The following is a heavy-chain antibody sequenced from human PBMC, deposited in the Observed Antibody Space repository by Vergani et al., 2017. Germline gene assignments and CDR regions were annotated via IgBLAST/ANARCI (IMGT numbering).Heavy chain of an antibody. J-gene: IGHJ4*02. D-gene: IGHD3-22*01. CDR1: GYSFTSYW. CDR2: IYPGDSDT. Sequence: EVQLVQSGAEVKKPGESLKISCKVSGYSFTSYWIGWVRQMPGKGLEWMGIIYPGDSDTRYSPSFQGQVTISADKSIRTAYLQWSSLKASDTAMYYCARHVGYYDSSGYVFDYWGQGTLVTVSS. V-gene: IGHV5-51*01. CDR3: ARHVGYYDSSGYVFDY.